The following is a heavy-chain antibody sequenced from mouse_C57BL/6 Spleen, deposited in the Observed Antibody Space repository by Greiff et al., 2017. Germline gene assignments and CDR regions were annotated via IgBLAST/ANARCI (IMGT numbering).Heavy chain of an antibody. CDR2: IDPSDSET. CDR3: ARTPYYGSSYDWYFDV. CDR1: GYTFTSYW. D-gene: IGHD1-1*01. V-gene: IGHV1-52*01. Sequence: QVQLQQPGAELVRPGSSVKLSCKASGYTFTSYWMHWVKQRPIQGLEWIVNIDPSDSETHYNQQFKDKATLTVDKSSSTAYMQLSSLTSEDSAVYYCARTPYYGSSYDWYFDVWGTGTTVTVSS. J-gene: IGHJ1*03.